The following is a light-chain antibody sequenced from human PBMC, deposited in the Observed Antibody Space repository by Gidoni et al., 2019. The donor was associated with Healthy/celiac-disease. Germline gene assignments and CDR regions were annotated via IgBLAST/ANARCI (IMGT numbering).Light chain of an antibody. CDR2: DAS. J-gene: IGKJ2*01. CDR3: QQRSNWPPYT. V-gene: IGKV3-11*01. Sequence: EIALTQSPATLAWSPGERATISCRARQSVSSYLAWYQQKPGQAPRLLIYDASNRATGIPARFSGSGSGTDFTLTISSLEPEDFAVYYCQQRSNWPPYTFGQGTKLEIK. CDR1: QSVSSY.